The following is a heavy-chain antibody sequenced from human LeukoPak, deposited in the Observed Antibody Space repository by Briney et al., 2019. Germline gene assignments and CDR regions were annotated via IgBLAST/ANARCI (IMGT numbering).Heavy chain of an antibody. CDR1: GFSLNTAGLC. Sequence: SGPALVKPTQTFTLTCTFSGFSLNTAGLCVSWFRQPPGKALEWLARIDWDDETFYSTSLRTRLSIFKDTSKNLVVLTMTNMGPLDTATYYCARTRGASGSYYPDYWGQGTLVTVSS. J-gene: IGHJ4*02. CDR2: IDWDDET. D-gene: IGHD3-10*01. CDR3: ARTRGASGSYYPDY. V-gene: IGHV2-70*17.